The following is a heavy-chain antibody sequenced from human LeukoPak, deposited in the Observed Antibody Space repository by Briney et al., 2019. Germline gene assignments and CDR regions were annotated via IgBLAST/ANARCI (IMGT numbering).Heavy chain of an antibody. CDR2: VSFSGST. CDR1: GGSISSSSFH. Sequence: PSETLSLTCTVSGGSISSSSFHWAWSRQPPGNGMEWIGRVSFSGSTHYNPSLKSRVTMSVDTSQNQFSLKLTSVTAADTAVYYCARLPNGGTFDYWGQGTRVTVAS. J-gene: IGHJ4*02. D-gene: IGHD4-23*01. V-gene: IGHV4-39*01. CDR3: ARLPNGGTFDY.